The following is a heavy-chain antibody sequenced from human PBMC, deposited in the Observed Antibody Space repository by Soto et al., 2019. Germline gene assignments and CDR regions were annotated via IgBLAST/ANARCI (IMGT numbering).Heavy chain of an antibody. CDR1: GYIFTSYD. D-gene: IGHD5-12*01. CDR3: ARGGYVDFDY. J-gene: IGHJ4*02. V-gene: IGHV1-8*01. CDR2: MNPTSGNT. Sequence: ASVKVSCKTSGYIFTSYDIKWVRQATGQGLEWMGWMNPTSGNTGYLQNFQGRVTMTRNTSISTAYMELSSLRSEDTAVYYCARGGYVDFDYWGQGTLVTVSS.